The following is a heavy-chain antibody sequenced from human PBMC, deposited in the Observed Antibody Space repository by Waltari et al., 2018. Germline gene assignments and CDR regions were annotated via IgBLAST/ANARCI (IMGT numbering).Heavy chain of an antibody. Sequence: QVQLVQSGAEVKKPGSSVKVSCKASGGTFSSYAISWVRQAPGQGLEWMGGIIPIFGTANYAQKFQGRVTITAEEATRTAYMELSSLRSEDTAVYYCASMTTVVTPNLGFDYWGQGTLVTVSS. CDR1: GGTFSSYA. D-gene: IGHD4-17*01. J-gene: IGHJ4*02. CDR3: ASMTTVVTPNLGFDY. CDR2: IIPIFGTA. V-gene: IGHV1-69*01.